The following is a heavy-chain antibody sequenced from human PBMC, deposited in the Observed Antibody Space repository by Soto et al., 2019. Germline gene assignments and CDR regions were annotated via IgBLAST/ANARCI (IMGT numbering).Heavy chain of an antibody. Sequence: SETLSLSCSVSGGSISSYYWSWIRQPPGKGLEWIGYIYYGGNTNYNPTLKSRVTISEDTSKNQFSLKLRSVTTADTAVYYCARILWCSEPSNSFDHFGHGTLVNAPQ. D-gene: IGHD2-15*01. CDR1: GGSISSYY. CDR2: IYYGGNT. J-gene: IGHJ5*02. CDR3: ARILWCSEPSNSFDH. V-gene: IGHV4-59*01.